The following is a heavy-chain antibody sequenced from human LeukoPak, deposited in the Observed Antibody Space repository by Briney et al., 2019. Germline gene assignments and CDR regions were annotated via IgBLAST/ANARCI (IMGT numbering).Heavy chain of an antibody. J-gene: IGHJ4*02. Sequence: GGSERLCCAASGFTFSSYAMSWVRQAPGKGLEWVANINQDGSEKYYVDSVKGRFTISRDNAKNSLYLQMNSLRAEDTALYYCARDLPDYWGQGTLVTVSS. CDR3: ARDLPDY. CDR1: GFTFSSYA. CDR2: INQDGSEK. V-gene: IGHV3-7*01.